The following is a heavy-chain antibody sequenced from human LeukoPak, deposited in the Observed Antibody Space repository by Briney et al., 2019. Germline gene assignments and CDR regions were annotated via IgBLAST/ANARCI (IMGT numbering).Heavy chain of an antibody. Sequence: PGGSLRLSCAASGFTFSSYAMSWVRQAPGKGLEWVSAISGSGGSTYYADSVKGRFTISSDNSKNTLYLQMNSLRAEDTAVYYCAKDSGYCSGGSCYVGGGPFDPWGQGTLVTVSS. CDR2: ISGSGGST. CDR3: AKDSGYCSGGSCYVGGGPFDP. V-gene: IGHV3-23*01. CDR1: GFTFSSYA. J-gene: IGHJ5*02. D-gene: IGHD2-15*01.